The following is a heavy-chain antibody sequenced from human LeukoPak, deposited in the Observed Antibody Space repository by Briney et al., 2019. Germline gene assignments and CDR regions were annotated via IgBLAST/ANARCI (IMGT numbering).Heavy chain of an antibody. Sequence: PSETLSLTCAVSGGSISSSNWWSWVRQPPGKGLEWIGEIYHSGSTNYNPSLKSRVTISVDKSKNQFSLKLSSVTAADTAVYYCARSGYSSGSSNSVTCEYWGQGTLVTVSS. CDR1: GGSISSSNW. J-gene: IGHJ4*02. V-gene: IGHV4-4*02. D-gene: IGHD6-19*01. CDR3: ARSGYSSGSSNSVTCEY. CDR2: IYHSGST.